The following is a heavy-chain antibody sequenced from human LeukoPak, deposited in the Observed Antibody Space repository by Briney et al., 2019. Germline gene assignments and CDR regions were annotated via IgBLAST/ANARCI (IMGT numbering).Heavy chain of an antibody. J-gene: IGHJ4*02. CDR3: ARVATYYDSSGYNSGYFDY. Sequence: GGSLRLSCAASGFTFSSYWMPWVRQAPGKGLVWVSRINTDGSSTTYADSVKGRFTISRDNAKNTLYLQMNSLRAEDTAVYYCARVATYYDSSGYNSGYFDYWGQGTLVTVPS. CDR2: INTDGSST. D-gene: IGHD3-22*01. CDR1: GFTFSSYW. V-gene: IGHV3-74*01.